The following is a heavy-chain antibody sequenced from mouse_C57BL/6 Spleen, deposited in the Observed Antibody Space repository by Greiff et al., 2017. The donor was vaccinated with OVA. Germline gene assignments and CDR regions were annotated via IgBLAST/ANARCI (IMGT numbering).Heavy chain of an antibody. J-gene: IGHJ4*01. CDR1: GYTFTDYE. CDR2: IDPETGGT. CDR3: TIDGSSPYYYAMDY. Sequence: LQESGAELVRPGASVTLSCKASGYTFTDYEMHWVKQTPVHGLEWIGAIDPETGGTAYNQKFKGKAILTADKSSSTAYMELRSLTSEDSAVYYCTIDGSSPYYYAMDYWGQGTSVTVSS. D-gene: IGHD1-1*01. V-gene: IGHV1-15*01.